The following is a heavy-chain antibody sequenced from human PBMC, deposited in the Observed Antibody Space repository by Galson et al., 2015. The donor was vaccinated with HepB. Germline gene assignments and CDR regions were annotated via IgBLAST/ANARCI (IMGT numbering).Heavy chain of an antibody. CDR3: VRNPPLGTPFDY. V-gene: IGHV3-21*01. J-gene: IGHJ4*02. CDR2: ISSNSSCI. D-gene: IGHD7-27*01. CDR1: GFTFSGYS. Sequence: SLRLSCAVSGFTFSGYSMNWVRQAPGKGLEWVSSISSNSSCIYYADSVKGRFTISRDNVKNSLYLQMNSLRAEDTAVYYCVRNPPLGTPFDYWGQGTLVTVSS.